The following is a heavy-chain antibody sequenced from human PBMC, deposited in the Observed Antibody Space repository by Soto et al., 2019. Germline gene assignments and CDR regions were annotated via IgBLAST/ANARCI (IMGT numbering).Heavy chain of an antibody. CDR2: IYYSGST. D-gene: IGHD3-9*01. V-gene: IGHV4-59*01. J-gene: IGHJ5*02. CDR1: GGSISSYY. CDR3: ARVVGGYFGWLLRWFDP. Sequence: PSETLSLTCTASGGSISSYYWSWILQPPGKGLEWLGYIYYSGSTNYTPSLKSRVTISVDTSKTHFSLKLSSVTAADTAVYYCARVVGGYFGWLLRWFDPWGQGTLVTVSS.